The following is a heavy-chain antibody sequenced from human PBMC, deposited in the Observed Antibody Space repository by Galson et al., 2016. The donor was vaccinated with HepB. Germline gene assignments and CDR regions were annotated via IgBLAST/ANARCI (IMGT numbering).Heavy chain of an antibody. CDR1: GFTFSSYW. CDR3: ARERRYYGSSGYPEPIFDY. CDR2: IRRDGSEK. V-gene: IGHV3-7*01. J-gene: IGHJ4*02. D-gene: IGHD3-22*01. Sequence: SLRLSCAVSGFTFSSYWMNWVRQAPGKGLEWVAKIRRDGSEKDYVDSLKGRFTISRDNAKNSLYLQMNSLRAEDTAVYYCARERRYYGSSGYPEPIFDYWGQGSLVTVSS.